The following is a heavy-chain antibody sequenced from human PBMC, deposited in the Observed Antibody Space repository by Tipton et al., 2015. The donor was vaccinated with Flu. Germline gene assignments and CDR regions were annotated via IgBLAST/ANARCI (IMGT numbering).Heavy chain of an antibody. V-gene: IGHV1-46*01. J-gene: IGHJ4*02. CDR3: ASRGRYSGSYALAY. D-gene: IGHD1-26*01. CDR2: IDPSTGTA. Sequence: QLVQSGAEVKNPGASLKVSCRTSGHTFTNYNIHWVRQAPGQGLEWMGIIDPSTGTANYAQKFQGRVNMTRDTSTTTVYVELSSLRSEEEAIYYCASRGRYSGSYALAYWGQGTLVTVSS. CDR1: GHTFTNYN.